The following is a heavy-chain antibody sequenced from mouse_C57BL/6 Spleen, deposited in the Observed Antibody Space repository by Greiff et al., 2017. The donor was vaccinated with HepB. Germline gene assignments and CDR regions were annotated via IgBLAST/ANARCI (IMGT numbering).Heavy chain of an antibody. Sequence: EVQLQQSGAELVRPGASVKLSCTASGFNIKDDYMHWVKQRPEQGLEWIGWIDPENGDTEYASKFQGKATITADTSSNTAYLQLSSLTSEDTAVYYWTTHQAGLRRGFAYWGQGTLVTVSA. V-gene: IGHV14-4*01. D-gene: IGHD2-4*01. CDR1: GFNIKDDY. CDR3: TTHQAGLRRGFAY. J-gene: IGHJ3*01. CDR2: IDPENGDT.